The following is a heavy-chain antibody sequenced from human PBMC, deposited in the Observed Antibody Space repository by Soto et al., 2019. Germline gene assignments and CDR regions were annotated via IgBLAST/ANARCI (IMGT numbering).Heavy chain of an antibody. V-gene: IGHV3-11*05. J-gene: IGHJ4*02. CDR2: ISSSSSYT. CDR3: ASASSSWFGVDY. CDR1: GFTFSDYY. D-gene: IGHD6-13*01. Sequence: QVQLVESGGGLVKPGGSLRLSCAASGFTFSDYYMSWIRQAPGKGLEWVSYISSSSSYTNYADSVKGRFTISRDNAKNSLYLQMNSLRAEDTAVYYCASASSSWFGVDYWGQGTLVTVSS.